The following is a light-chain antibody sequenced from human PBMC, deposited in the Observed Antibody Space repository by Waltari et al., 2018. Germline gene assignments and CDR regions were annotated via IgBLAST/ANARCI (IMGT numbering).Light chain of an antibody. CDR2: GVS. CDR3: SSYTNIITYV. Sequence: QSVLTQPASVTGSLGQSITISCTGSCSDGTKYKFVSWYQQHPGKAPKLMIYGVSKRPSGVSDRFSGSKSGNTASLTISGLQAEDEADYYCSSYTNIITYVFGTGTKVTVL. CDR1: CSDGTKYKF. J-gene: IGLJ1*01. V-gene: IGLV2-14*01.